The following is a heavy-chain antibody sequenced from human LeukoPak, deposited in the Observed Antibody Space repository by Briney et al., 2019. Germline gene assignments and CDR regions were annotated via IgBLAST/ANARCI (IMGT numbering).Heavy chain of an antibody. Sequence: ASVKVSCKASGYTFTGYYMHWVRQAPGQGLEWMGWINPNSGGTNYAQKFQGRVTMTRDTSISTAYMELSRLRSDDTAVYYCARDRGYSSGRYYYYYYMDVWGKGTTVTVSS. V-gene: IGHV1-2*02. CDR3: ARDRGYSSGRYYYYYYMDV. CDR2: INPNSGGT. J-gene: IGHJ6*03. D-gene: IGHD6-19*01. CDR1: GYTFTGYY.